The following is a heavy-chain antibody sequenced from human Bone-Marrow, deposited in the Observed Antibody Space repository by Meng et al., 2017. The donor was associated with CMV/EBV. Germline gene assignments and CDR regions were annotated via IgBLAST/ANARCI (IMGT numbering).Heavy chain of an antibody. Sequence: GESLKISCAASGFTVSSNYMSWVRQAPGKGLEWVSVIYSGGSTYYADSVKGRFTISRDNSKNTLYLQMNSLRAEDTAVYYCASGALWQLGGMYVWGQGTTVTVSS. CDR2: IYSGGST. CDR3: ASGALWQLGGMYV. CDR1: GFTVSSNY. D-gene: IGHD6-6*01. J-gene: IGHJ6*02. V-gene: IGHV3-53*01.